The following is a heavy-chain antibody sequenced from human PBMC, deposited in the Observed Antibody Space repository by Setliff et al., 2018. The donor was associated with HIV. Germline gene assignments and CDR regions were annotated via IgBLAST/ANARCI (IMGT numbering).Heavy chain of an antibody. J-gene: IGHJ4*02. Sequence: GGSLRLSCAASGFTLTNYAMHWVRQAPGKGLEWVAIISSDGSNRYYADSVKGRFTISRDNSKNTLFLQMNSLRPEDTAVYYCARHVWSNGPRDYWGQGTLVTVSS. CDR3: ARHVWSNGPRDY. CDR2: ISSDGSNR. D-gene: IGHD2-8*01. V-gene: IGHV3-30*04. CDR1: GFTLTNYA.